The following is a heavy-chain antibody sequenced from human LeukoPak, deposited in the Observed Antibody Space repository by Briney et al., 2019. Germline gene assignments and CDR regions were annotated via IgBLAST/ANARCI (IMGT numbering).Heavy chain of an antibody. CDR3: ARAVGSGYDTEFDY. V-gene: IGHV1-69*13. CDR2: IIPIFGTA. D-gene: IGHD5-12*01. Sequence: SVPVSCKASGGTFSSYAISWVRQAPGQGLEWMGGIIPIFGTANYAQKFQGRVTITADESTSTAYMERSSLRSEDTAVYYCARAVGSGYDTEFDYWGQGALVTVSS. CDR1: GGTFSSYA. J-gene: IGHJ4*02.